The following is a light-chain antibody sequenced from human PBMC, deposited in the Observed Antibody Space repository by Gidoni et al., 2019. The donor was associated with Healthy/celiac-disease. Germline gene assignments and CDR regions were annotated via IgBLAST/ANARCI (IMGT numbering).Light chain of an antibody. CDR1: QSISSY. Sequence: DIQRTQSPSSLSASVGDRVTITCRASQSISSYLNWYQQKPGKAPKLLIYAASSLQSGVPSRFSGRGSGTDFTLTISSLQPEDFATYSCQQSYSTPRTFGQGTKVEIK. V-gene: IGKV1-39*01. CDR3: QQSYSTPRT. J-gene: IGKJ1*01. CDR2: AAS.